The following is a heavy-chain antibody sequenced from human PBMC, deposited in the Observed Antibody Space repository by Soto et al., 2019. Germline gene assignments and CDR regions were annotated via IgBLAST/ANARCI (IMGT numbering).Heavy chain of an antibody. CDR2: ISASGIT. Sequence: DVQLLESGGGLVQPGGSLRLSCAASGISFRTYAMTWVRQAPGKGLEWVSVISASGITYYADSVKGRFTISRDISNNTLFVQMNSLRAEDTAVYYCTKMGTSSWYRDYFDYWGRGSLVTVSS. D-gene: IGHD6-13*01. CDR1: GISFRTYA. V-gene: IGHV3-23*01. J-gene: IGHJ4*02. CDR3: TKMGTSSWYRDYFDY.